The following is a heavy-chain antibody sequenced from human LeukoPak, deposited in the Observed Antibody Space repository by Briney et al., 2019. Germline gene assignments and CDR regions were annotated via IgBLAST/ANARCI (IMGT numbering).Heavy chain of an antibody. CDR2: IYYSGST. CDR1: GGSISNY. J-gene: IGHJ4*02. CDR3: ASLYSGSSWASDY. D-gene: IGHD1-26*01. Sequence: SETLSLTCTVSGGSISNYWSWIRPPAGKGLEWIGYIYYSGSTNYNPSLKSRVTISVDTSKNQFSLKLSSVTAADTAVYYCASLYSGSSWASDYWGQGTLVTVSS. V-gene: IGHV4-59*08.